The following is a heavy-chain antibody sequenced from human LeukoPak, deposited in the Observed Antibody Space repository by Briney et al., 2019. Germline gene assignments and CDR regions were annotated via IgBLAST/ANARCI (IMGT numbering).Heavy chain of an antibody. D-gene: IGHD5-24*01. CDR1: GGSISSSSYY. CDR2: IYYSGST. Sequence: SETLSLTCTVSGGSISSSSYYWGWIHQPPGKGLEWIGSIYYSGSTYYNPSLKSRVTISVDTSKNQFSLKLSSVTAADTAVYYCASRRDGYNPHPFDYWGQGTLVTVSS. V-gene: IGHV4-39*01. J-gene: IGHJ4*02. CDR3: ASRRDGYNPHPFDY.